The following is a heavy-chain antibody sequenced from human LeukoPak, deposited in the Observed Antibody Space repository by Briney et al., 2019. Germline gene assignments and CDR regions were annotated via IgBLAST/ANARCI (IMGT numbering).Heavy chain of an antibody. Sequence: ASVKVSCKVSGYTLTELSMHWVRQAPGKGLEWMGGFDPEDGETIYAQKFQGRVTMTEDTSTDTAYMELSGLRSEDTAVYYCATDRANYGSGSYSFDYWGQGTLVTVSS. D-gene: IGHD3-10*01. J-gene: IGHJ4*02. V-gene: IGHV1-24*01. CDR3: ATDRANYGSGSYSFDY. CDR1: GYTLTELS. CDR2: FDPEDGET.